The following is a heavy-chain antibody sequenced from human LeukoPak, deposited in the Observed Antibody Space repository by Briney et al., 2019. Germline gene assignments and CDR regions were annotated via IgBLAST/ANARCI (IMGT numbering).Heavy chain of an antibody. CDR1: GFPFSSYH. J-gene: IGHJ4*02. CDR3: ARVRDGLGEY. D-gene: IGHD3-16*01. CDR2: ISSSSNYI. Sequence: GSLRLSCTASGFPFSSYHMNWVRQAPGKGLEWVSFISSSSNYIYYADSVKGRFTISRDNAKNSLYLQMNSLRAEDTAVYYCARVRDGLGEYWGQGTLVTVSS. V-gene: IGHV3-21*06.